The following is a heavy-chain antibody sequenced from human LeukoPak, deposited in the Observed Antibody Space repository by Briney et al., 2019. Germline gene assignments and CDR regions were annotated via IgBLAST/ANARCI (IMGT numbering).Heavy chain of an antibody. CDR3: ARLYGYSYGYADY. CDR1: GGSISSRSHY. V-gene: IGHV4-39*01. Sequence: PSETLSLTCTVSGGSISSRSHYWGWIRQPPGKGLEWIANIYYSGSTYYNPPLQSRVTISVDTSKNQLSLKLSSVTAADTAVYYCARLYGYSYGYADYWGQGTLVTVSS. J-gene: IGHJ4*02. D-gene: IGHD5-18*01. CDR2: IYYSGST.